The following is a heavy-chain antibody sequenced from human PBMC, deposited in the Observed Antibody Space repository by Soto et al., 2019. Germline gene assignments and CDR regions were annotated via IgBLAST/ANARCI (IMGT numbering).Heavy chain of an antibody. CDR1: GGTFSSYA. CDR3: AGEGRYCISTRCLPFDP. J-gene: IGHJ5*02. Sequence: QVQLVQSGAEVKKPGSSVKVSCKASGGTFSSYAISWVRQAPGQGLEWMGGIIPIFGTANYAQKFQGRVTITAAESSRTAYMELSCLRHEETDVYSCAGEGRYCISTRCLPFDPWGQGTLVTVSS. CDR2: IIPIFGTA. D-gene: IGHD2-2*01. V-gene: IGHV1-69*12.